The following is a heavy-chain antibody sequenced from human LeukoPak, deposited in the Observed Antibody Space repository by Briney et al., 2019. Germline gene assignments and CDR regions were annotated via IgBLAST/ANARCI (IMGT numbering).Heavy chain of an antibody. J-gene: IGHJ4*02. CDR3: ARDSSPYYSGSGSYYRDKYYFDY. V-gene: IGHV1-46*01. CDR1: GYTFTSYY. D-gene: IGHD3-10*01. CDR2: INPSGGST. Sequence: ASVKVSCKASGYTFTSYYMHWVRQAPGQGLEWMGIINPSGGSTSYAQKFQGRVTMTRDTSTSTVYMELSSLRSEDTAVYYCARDSSPYYSGSGSYYRDKYYFDYWGQGTLVTVSS.